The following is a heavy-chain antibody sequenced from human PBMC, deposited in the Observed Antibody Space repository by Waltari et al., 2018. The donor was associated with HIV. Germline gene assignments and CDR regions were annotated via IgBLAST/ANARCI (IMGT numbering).Heavy chain of an antibody. CDR2: IYSDGKV. J-gene: IGHJ6*02. CDR3: ARLATHFYDGFGGGFEAYGMDV. D-gene: IGHD3-22*01. V-gene: IGHV3-53*01. CDR1: EFTVGLNY. Sequence: VQLVESGGTSVQTGGSLRLSCVVFEFTVGLNYWTWVRPAPGGGVGWVSTIYSDGKVFYADPVRGRFTLSRDNSKNMLSLQMNSLRVDDTAKYYCARLATHFYDGFGGGFEAYGMDVWGQGTTVIVSS.